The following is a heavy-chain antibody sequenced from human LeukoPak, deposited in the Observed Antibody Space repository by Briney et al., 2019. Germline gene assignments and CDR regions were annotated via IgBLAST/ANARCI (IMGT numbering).Heavy chain of an antibody. CDR3: AKQVSCDTTTCYSGMPPDY. Sequence: GGSLRLSCAASGFSFSSFAMTWVRQAPGKGLEWVSGIIDTGGATYYADSVKGRFTISRDDSRNTVYLQMNNLRAEDTAVYYCAKQVSCDTTTCYSGMPPDYWGQGTLVTVSS. CDR2: IIDTGGAT. CDR1: GFSFSSFA. J-gene: IGHJ4*02. D-gene: IGHD2/OR15-2a*01. V-gene: IGHV3-23*01.